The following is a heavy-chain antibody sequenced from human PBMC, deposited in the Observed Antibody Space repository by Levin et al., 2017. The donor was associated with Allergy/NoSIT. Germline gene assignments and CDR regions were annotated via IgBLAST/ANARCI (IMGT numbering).Heavy chain of an antibody. Sequence: GESLMISCKGSGYSFTSYWIGWVRQMPGKGLEWMGIIYPGDSDTRYSPSFQGQVTISADKSISTAYLQWSSLKASDTAMYYCARLGPLLRFLEYDTDYWGQGTLVTVSS. J-gene: IGHJ4*02. D-gene: IGHD3-3*01. CDR3: ARLGPLLRFLEYDTDY. CDR1: GYSFTSYW. V-gene: IGHV5-51*01. CDR2: IYPGDSDT.